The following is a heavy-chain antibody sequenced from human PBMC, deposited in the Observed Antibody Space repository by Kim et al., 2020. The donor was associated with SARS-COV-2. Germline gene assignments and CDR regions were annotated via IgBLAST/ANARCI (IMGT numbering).Heavy chain of an antibody. V-gene: IGHV3-48*04. Sequence: GGSLRLSCVASGFIFNDYSMNWVRQAPGKGLEWLSYIGRDGGRLNYAGSVRGRFTISRDNAKDSLFLQMNNLRVEDTAVYYCARDKDWAFDIWGHGTMVTVSS. D-gene: IGHD3-9*01. CDR1: GFIFNDYS. J-gene: IGHJ3*02. CDR2: IGRDGGRL. CDR3: ARDKDWAFDI.